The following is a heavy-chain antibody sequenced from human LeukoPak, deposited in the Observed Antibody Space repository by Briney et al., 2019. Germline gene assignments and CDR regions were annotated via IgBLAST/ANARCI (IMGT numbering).Heavy chain of an antibody. V-gene: IGHV3-74*01. Sequence: GGSRRLSCAASGFTFTAFWMDCVRQAPGEGRVWVSRNNNDESRTTYADSVKGRFTISRDNAKNALYLQMDGLRAEDTAVYYCARGFGHGGYYSDYWGQVTLVTVSS. CDR1: GFTFTAFW. CDR3: ARGFGHGGYYSDY. D-gene: IGHD3-22*01. J-gene: IGHJ4*02. CDR2: NNNDESRT.